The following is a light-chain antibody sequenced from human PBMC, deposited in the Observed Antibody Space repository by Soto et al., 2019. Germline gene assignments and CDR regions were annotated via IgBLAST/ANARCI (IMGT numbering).Light chain of an antibody. CDR3: QQYNTYPIT. CDR1: QSISSW. V-gene: IGKV1-5*01. CDR2: DAS. J-gene: IGKJ5*01. Sequence: DIQMTQSPSTLSASVGDRVTITCRASQSISSWLAWYQQKTGRAPSLLIYDASSLHSGVPSRFSGSGSGTEFTLTISSLQPDDFATYYCQQYNTYPITFGQGTRLEN.